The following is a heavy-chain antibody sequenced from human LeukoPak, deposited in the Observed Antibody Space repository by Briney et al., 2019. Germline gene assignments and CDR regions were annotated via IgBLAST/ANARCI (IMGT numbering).Heavy chain of an antibody. Sequence: GGSLRLSCEGSGFPFGSYVMSWVRQAPGKGLEWIAYINHNAEMIFYPDFVKGRFTISRDNPKRSLYLQMNALRYEDTAIYYCARDHDWAFDLWGQGTLVTVSS. CDR3: ARDHDWAFDL. J-gene: IGHJ4*02. D-gene: IGHD3-9*01. CDR1: GFPFGSYV. V-gene: IGHV3-48*02. CDR2: INHNAEMI.